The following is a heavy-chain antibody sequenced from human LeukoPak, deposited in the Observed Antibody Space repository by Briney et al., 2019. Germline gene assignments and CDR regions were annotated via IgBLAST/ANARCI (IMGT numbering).Heavy chain of an antibody. D-gene: IGHD5-12*01. V-gene: IGHV3-23*01. CDR1: GFTFSSYG. CDR3: AKYSGYEYYYHYYMDV. CDR2: ISGSGGST. Sequence: GGSLRLSCAASGFTFSSYGMSWVRQAPGKGLEWVSAISGSGGSTYYADSVKGRFTISRDNSKNTLYLQINSLRAEDTAVYYCAKYSGYEYYYHYYMDVWGKGTTVTISS. J-gene: IGHJ6*03.